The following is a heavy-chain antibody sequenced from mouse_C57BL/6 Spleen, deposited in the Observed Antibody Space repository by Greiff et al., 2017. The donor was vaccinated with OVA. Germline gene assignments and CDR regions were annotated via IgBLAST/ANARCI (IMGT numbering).Heavy chain of an antibody. D-gene: IGHD2-2*01. J-gene: IGHJ2*01. Sequence: VQLKESGPELVKPGDSVKISCKASGYSFTGYFMNWVMQSHGKSLEWIGRINPYNGDTFYNQKFKGKATLTVDKSSSTAHMELRSLTSEDSAVYYCARWLPTPYYFDYWGQGTTLTVSS. CDR1: GYSFTGYF. CDR2: INPYNGDT. V-gene: IGHV1-20*01. CDR3: ARWLPTPYYFDY.